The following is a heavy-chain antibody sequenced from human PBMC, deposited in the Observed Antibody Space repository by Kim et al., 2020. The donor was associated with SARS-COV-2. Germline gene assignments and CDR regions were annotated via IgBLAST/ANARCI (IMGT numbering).Heavy chain of an antibody. CDR1: GGSISSGDYY. CDR2: IYYSGST. V-gene: IGHV4-30-4*01. Sequence: SETLSLTCTVSGGSISSGDYYWSWIRQPPGKCLEWIGYIYYSGSTYYNPSLKSRVTISVDTSKNQFSLKLSSVPAADTAVYYCARVRFSITIFGVVTRLFDYWGQGTLVTVSS. J-gene: IGHJ4*02. D-gene: IGHD3-3*01. CDR3: ARVRFSITIFGVVTRLFDY.